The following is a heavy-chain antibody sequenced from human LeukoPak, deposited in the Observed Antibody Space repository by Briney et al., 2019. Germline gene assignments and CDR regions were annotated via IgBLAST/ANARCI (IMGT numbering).Heavy chain of an antibody. CDR1: GYIFTSYG. Sequence: ASVKVSCKASGYIFTSYGISWVRQAPGQGLEWMGWITAYQGNTAWAQKFQGRVTMTTDTSTSTAYMELRSLRSDDTAVYYCARDGIEYGSGSFYSIGIDVWGQGTTVSVS. D-gene: IGHD3-10*01. CDR2: ITAYQGNT. V-gene: IGHV1-18*01. CDR3: ARDGIEYGSGSFYSIGIDV. J-gene: IGHJ6*02.